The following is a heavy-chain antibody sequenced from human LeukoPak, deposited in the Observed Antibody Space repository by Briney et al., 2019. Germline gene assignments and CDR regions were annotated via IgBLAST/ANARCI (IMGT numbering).Heavy chain of an antibody. CDR2: IKQDGSEK. V-gene: IGHV3-7*01. CDR3: ARELRRPKLSYNWFDP. CDR1: EFTFSSYW. D-gene: IGHD4-17*01. J-gene: IGHJ5*02. Sequence: PGGSLRLSCAASEFTFSSYWMSWVRQAPGKGLEWVANIKQDGSEKYYVDSVKGRFTISRDNAKNSLYLQMNSLRAEDTAVYYCARELRRPKLSYNWFDPWGQGTLVTVSS.